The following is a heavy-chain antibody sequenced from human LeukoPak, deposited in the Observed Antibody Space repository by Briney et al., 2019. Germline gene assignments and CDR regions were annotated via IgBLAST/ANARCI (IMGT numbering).Heavy chain of an antibody. V-gene: IGHV3-30*18. Sequence: PGGSLRLSCAASGFTFSSYGIHWVRQVPGKGLEWVALISYDGSNKYYADSVKGRFTISRDNSENTLFLQMNSLRAEDTAVYYCAKDNGSVSAIGSSWTYYYYGMDVWGQGTTVTVSS. CDR1: GFTFSSYG. CDR3: AKDNGSVSAIGSSWTYYYYGMDV. D-gene: IGHD6-13*01. CDR2: ISYDGSNK. J-gene: IGHJ6*02.